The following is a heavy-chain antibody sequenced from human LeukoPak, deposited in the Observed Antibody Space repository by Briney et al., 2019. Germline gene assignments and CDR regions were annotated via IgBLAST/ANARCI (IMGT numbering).Heavy chain of an antibody. Sequence: SETLSLTCTVSGGSISSYYWSWIRPPPGKGLEWIGYIYYSGSTNYNPSLKSRVTISVDTSKNQFSLKLSSVTAADTAVYYCARRTAIAVAGLNFFDYWGQGTLVTVSS. D-gene: IGHD6-19*01. J-gene: IGHJ4*02. CDR3: ARRTAIAVAGLNFFDY. CDR2: IYYSGST. CDR1: GGSISSYY. V-gene: IGHV4-59*01.